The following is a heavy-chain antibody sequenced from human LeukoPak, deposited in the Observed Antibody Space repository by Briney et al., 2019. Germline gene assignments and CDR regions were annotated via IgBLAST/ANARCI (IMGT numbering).Heavy chain of an antibody. Sequence: SETLSLTCNVSGGSISTYFWNWIRQPPGKGLEWIGCISYGGNTNYNPSLKSRVTISVDTSENQFSLRLSSVTAADTAVYYCARGPYFHYYGMDVWGQGTTVTVSS. CDR3: ARGPYFHYYGMDV. CDR1: GGSISTYF. V-gene: IGHV4-59*01. J-gene: IGHJ6*02. CDR2: ISYGGNT.